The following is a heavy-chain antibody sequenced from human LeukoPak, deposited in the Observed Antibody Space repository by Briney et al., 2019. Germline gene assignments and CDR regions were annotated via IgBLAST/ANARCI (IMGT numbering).Heavy chain of an antibody. CDR1: GGSISSYY. J-gene: IGHJ4*02. V-gene: IGHV4-59*08. CDR2: IYYSGST. Sequence: PSETLSLTCTVSGGSISSYYWSWIRQPPGKGLEWIGYIYYSGSTNYNPSLKSRVTISVDTSKSQFSLKLSSVTAADTAVYYCARHKGSRYSYGPPDYWGQGTLVTVSS. CDR3: ARHKGSRYSYGPPDY. D-gene: IGHD5-18*01.